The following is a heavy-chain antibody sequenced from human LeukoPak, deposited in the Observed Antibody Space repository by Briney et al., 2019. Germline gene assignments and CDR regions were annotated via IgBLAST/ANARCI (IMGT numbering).Heavy chain of an antibody. CDR3: ARGQDLRYSSALYY. V-gene: IGHV3-33*01. J-gene: IGHJ4*02. CDR1: GFFFSSYG. D-gene: IGHD6-19*01. CDR2: IWYDGRNK. Sequence: GGSLRLSCAASGFFFSSYGMHWVRQAPGKGLEWVAGIWYDGRNKDYADSVKGRFTISRDNSKKTLYLQMNSLRAEDTAVYYCARGQDLRYSSALYYWGQGTLATVSS.